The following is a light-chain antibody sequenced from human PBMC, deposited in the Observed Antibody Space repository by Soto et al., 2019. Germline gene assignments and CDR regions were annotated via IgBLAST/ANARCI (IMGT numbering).Light chain of an antibody. CDR3: QQYDNLPPLIT. CDR1: QDISNY. CDR2: DAS. J-gene: IGKJ4*01. Sequence: DIQMTQSPSSLSASVGDRVTITCQASQDISNYLNWYQQKPGKAPKLLIYDASNLETGFPSRFTXSGSGTDFTFTISSLQPEDIATSYCQQYDNLPPLITFGGGTKVEIK. V-gene: IGKV1-33*01.